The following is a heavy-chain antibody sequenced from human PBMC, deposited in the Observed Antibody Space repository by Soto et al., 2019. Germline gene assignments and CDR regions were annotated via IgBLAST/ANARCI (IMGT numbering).Heavy chain of an antibody. CDR1: GYTFTSYG. D-gene: IGHD1-26*01. CDR2: ISAYNGNT. CDR3: ARDRGIVGATMVMISHL. V-gene: IGHV1-18*01. J-gene: IGHJ4*02. Sequence: GASVKVSCKASGYTFTSYGISWVRQAPGQGLEWMGWISAYNGNTNYAQKLQGRVTMTTDTSTSTAYMELRSLRSDDTAVYYCARDRGIVGATMVMISHLWGQGTLVTVSS.